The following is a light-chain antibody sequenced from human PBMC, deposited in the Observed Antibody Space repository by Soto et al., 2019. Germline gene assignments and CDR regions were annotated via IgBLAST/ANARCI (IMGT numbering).Light chain of an antibody. CDR2: STS. CDR3: LLYYGGQLGV. V-gene: IGLV7-43*01. Sequence: TVVTQEPSLTVSPGGTVTLTCASSTGAVTSGYYPNRFQQKPGQAPRALIYSTSNKYSWTPARFSGSLLGGKAALTLSGVQPEDEAEYYCLLYYGGQLGVFGGGTKLTVL. J-gene: IGLJ2*01. CDR1: TGAVTSGYY.